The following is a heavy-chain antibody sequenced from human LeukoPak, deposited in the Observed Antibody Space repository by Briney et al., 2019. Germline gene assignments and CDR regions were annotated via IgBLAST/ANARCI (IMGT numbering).Heavy chain of an antibody. D-gene: IGHD6-19*01. CDR1: GGAISSYY. Sequence: SETLSLTCTVSGGAISSYYWSWIRQPPGKGLEWIGYIYYSGSTNYNPSLKSRVTISVDTSKNQFSLKLSSVTAADTAVYYCAGVLSWAVADNWGQGTLVTVSS. CDR2: IYYSGST. V-gene: IGHV4-59*01. CDR3: AGVLSWAVADN. J-gene: IGHJ1*01.